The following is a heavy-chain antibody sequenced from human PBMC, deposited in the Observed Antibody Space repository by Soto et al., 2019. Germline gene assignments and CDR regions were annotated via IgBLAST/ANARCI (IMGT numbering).Heavy chain of an antibody. CDR3: ARIVVFGYYMDV. J-gene: IGHJ6*03. CDR1: GGSISSSSYY. Sequence: ETLSLTCTVSGGSISSSSYYWGWIRQPPGKGLEWIGSIYYSGSTYYNPSLKSRVTISVDTSKNQFSLKLSSVTAADTAVYYCARIVVFGYYMDVWGKGTTVTVSS. CDR2: IYYSGST. V-gene: IGHV4-39*01. D-gene: IGHD3-22*01.